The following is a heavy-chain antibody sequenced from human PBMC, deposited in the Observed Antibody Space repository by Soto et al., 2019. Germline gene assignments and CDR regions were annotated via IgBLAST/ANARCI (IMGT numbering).Heavy chain of an antibody. Sequence: SETLSLTSAVYGGSFSGYYWSWIRQPPGKGLEWIGEINHSGSTNYNPSLKSRVTISVDTSKNQFSLKLSSVTAADTAVYYCARAGVDTAMVRGDFDYWGQGTLVTVSS. CDR3: ARAGVDTAMVRGDFDY. V-gene: IGHV4-34*01. CDR2: INHSGST. CDR1: GGSFSGYY. D-gene: IGHD5-18*01. J-gene: IGHJ4*02.